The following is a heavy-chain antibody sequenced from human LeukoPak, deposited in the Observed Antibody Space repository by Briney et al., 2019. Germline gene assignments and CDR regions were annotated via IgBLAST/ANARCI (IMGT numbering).Heavy chain of an antibody. CDR1: GYTFTGYY. CDR3: ARVPFWSGYYTDCGQREPFDY. J-gene: IGHJ4*02. Sequence: ASVKVSCKASGYTFTGYYMHWVRQAPGQGLEWMGWINPNSGGTNYAQKFQGRVTVTRDTSISTAYMELSRLRSDDTAVYYCARVPFWSGYYTDCGQREPFDYWGQGTLVTVSS. D-gene: IGHD3-3*01. CDR2: INPNSGGT. V-gene: IGHV1-2*02.